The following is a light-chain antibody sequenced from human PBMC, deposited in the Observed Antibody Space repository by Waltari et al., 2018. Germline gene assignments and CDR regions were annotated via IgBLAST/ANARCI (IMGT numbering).Light chain of an antibody. Sequence: AIRMTQSPSSFSASKGDRVTITCRASQGISSYLAWYQQKPGKAPKLLSYAASTLQSGVPSRFSGSGSGTDFTLTISCLQSEDFATYYCQQYYSYPPYTFGQGTKLEIK. CDR1: QGISSY. V-gene: IGKV1-8*01. J-gene: IGKJ2*01. CDR3: QQYYSYPPYT. CDR2: AAS.